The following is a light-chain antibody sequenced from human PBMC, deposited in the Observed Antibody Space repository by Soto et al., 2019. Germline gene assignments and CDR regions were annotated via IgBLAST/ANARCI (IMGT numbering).Light chain of an antibody. V-gene: IGKV3-20*01. CDR3: QQYGNSPWT. CDR1: QSVSSSY. CDR2: GAS. J-gene: IGKJ1*01. Sequence: EIVLTQSPGTLSLIPGDRATLSCRASQSVSSSYLSWYQQKPGQAPRVLIYGASTRATGIPDRFSGSGSGTDFTLTISRLEPEDFAVYYCQQYGNSPWTFGQGTKVEIK.